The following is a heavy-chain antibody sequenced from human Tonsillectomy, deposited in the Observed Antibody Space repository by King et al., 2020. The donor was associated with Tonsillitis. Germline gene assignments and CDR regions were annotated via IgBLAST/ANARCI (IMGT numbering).Heavy chain of an antibody. CDR3: ARLIYYSYYMDV. J-gene: IGHJ6*03. CDR2: IYYSGNT. Sequence: QLQESGPGLVKPSETLSLICTVSAGSISRNSYYWGWIRQPPGEGLEWIGSIYYSGNTYYNPSLRSRLTMSVDTSRNPFSLRLTSVTAADTAVYFCARLIYYSYYMDVWGKGTTVTVSS. V-gene: IGHV4-39*01. CDR1: AGSISRNSYY.